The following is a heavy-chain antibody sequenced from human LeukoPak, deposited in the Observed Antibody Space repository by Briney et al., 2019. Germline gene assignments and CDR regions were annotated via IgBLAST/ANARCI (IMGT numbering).Heavy chain of an antibody. CDR3: AIGRGGQQLGDY. V-gene: IGHV4-61*02. D-gene: IGHD6-13*01. J-gene: IGHJ4*02. Sequence: SETLSLTCTVSGGSISSGSYYWSWIRQPAGKGLEWIGRIYTSGSTNYNPSLKSRVTVSVDTSKNQFSLNLTSVTAADTAMYYCAIGRGGQQLGDYWGQGTLVTVSS. CDR1: GGSISSGSYY. CDR2: IYTSGST.